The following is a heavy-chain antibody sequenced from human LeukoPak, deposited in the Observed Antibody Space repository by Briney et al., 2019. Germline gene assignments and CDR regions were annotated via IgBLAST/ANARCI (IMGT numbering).Heavy chain of an antibody. CDR3: ARELGDRYNYYYMDV. D-gene: IGHD1-14*01. CDR1: GFSISSGYY. Sequence: SETLSLTCTVSGFSISSGYYWGWIRQPPGKGLEWIGSIYHSGSTYYNPSLKSRATISVDTSKNQFSLKLSSVTAADTAVYYCARELGDRYNYYYMDVWGKGTTVTVSS. V-gene: IGHV4-38-2*02. CDR2: IYHSGST. J-gene: IGHJ6*03.